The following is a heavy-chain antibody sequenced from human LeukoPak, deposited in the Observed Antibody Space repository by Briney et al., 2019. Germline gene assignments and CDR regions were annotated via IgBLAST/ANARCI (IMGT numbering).Heavy chain of an antibody. CDR1: GFTFSSYA. V-gene: IGHV3-23*01. Sequence: PGGSLRLSCAASGFTFSSYAMSWVRQAPGKGLEWVPAISGSGGSTYYADSVKGRFTISRDNSKNTLYLQMNSLRAEDTAVYYCAKDAARVTTIFYYYYYMDVWGKGTTVTVSS. D-gene: IGHD2-21*02. CDR3: AKDAARVTTIFYYYYYMDV. CDR2: ISGSGGST. J-gene: IGHJ6*03.